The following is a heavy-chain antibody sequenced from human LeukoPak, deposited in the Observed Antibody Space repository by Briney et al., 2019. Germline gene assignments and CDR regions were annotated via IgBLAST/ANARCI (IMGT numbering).Heavy chain of an antibody. D-gene: IGHD2-2*01. CDR2: IYSGGST. V-gene: IGHV3-66*01. Sequence: GESLKISCAASGFTVSSNYMSWVRQAPGKGLEWVSVIYSGGSTNYADSVKGRFTISRDNSKNTLYLQMNSLRAEDTAVYYCARGASIVVVPAARRGYYFDYWGQGTLVTVSS. CDR1: GFTVSSNY. J-gene: IGHJ4*02. CDR3: ARGASIVVVPAARRGYYFDY.